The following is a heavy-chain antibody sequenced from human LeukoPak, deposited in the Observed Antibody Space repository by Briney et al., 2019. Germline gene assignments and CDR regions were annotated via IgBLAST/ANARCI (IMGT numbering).Heavy chain of an antibody. CDR2: IIPIFGTA. J-gene: IGHJ4*02. Sequence: SLKVSCKASGGTFSSYAISWVRQAPGQGLEWMGGIIPIFGTANYAQKFQGRVTITTDESTSTAYMELSSLRSEDTAVYYCARDYDSSGYYGNYWGQGTLVTVSS. CDR3: ARDYDSSGYYGNY. V-gene: IGHV1-69*05. D-gene: IGHD3-22*01. CDR1: GGTFSSYA.